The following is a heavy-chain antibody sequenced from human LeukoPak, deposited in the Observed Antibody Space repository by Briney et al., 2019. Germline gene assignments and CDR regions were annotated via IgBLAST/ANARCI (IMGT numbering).Heavy chain of an antibody. CDR2: ISAYNGNT. CDR3: VTAPYGDYYYYMDV. Sequence: ASVTVSCKASGYTFTSYGISWVRQPPGQGLEGMGWISAYNGNTNYAQKLQGRVTMTTDTSTSTAYMELRSLRSDDTAVYYCVTAPYGDYYYYMDVWGKGTTVTISS. J-gene: IGHJ6*03. D-gene: IGHD4-17*01. CDR1: GYTFTSYG. V-gene: IGHV1-18*01.